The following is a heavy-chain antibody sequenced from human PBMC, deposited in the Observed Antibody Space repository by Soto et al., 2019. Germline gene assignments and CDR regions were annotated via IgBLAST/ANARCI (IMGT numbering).Heavy chain of an antibody. J-gene: IGHJ4*02. Sequence: QVQLVESGGGLVKPGGSQRLSCAAAGFIFSDYYMSWIRQAPGKGLEWVSYFSSSGSTIYYADSVKGRFTISRDNAENSLSLQINNLRAEDTAVYYCATTNGYFDYWGQGTLVTVSS. CDR3: ATTNGYFDY. CDR2: FSSSGSTI. V-gene: IGHV3-11*01. D-gene: IGHD1-1*01. CDR1: GFIFSDYY.